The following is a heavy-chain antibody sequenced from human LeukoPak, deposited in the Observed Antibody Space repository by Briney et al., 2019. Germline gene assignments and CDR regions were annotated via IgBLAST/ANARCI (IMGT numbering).Heavy chain of an antibody. D-gene: IGHD3-16*02. J-gene: IGHJ4*02. CDR3: ARAFQSLGGLSLPDY. CDR2: IHPSTGNP. Sequence: ALVKVSCKASGYSFTNYAMNWVRQAPGQGLEWMGWIHPSTGNPTYAQGFTGRFVFSLDTSDSTTYLQISSLKAEDTAVYFCARAFQSLGGLSLPDYWGQGTLLTVSS. CDR1: GYSFTNYA. V-gene: IGHV7-4-1*02.